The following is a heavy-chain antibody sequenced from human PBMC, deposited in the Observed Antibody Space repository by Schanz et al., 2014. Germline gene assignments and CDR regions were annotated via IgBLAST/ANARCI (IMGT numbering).Heavy chain of an antibody. J-gene: IGHJ4*02. D-gene: IGHD1-20*01. CDR1: GGTFSSYT. V-gene: IGHV1-69*02. CDR2: IIPILGIA. CDR3: ARASRYNWNDFG. Sequence: QLQLVQSGAEVKKPGSSVKVSCKLSGGTFSSYTISWMRQAPGQGLEWMGRIIPILGIANYAQNFQGRVTITADKSTSTAYMELSSLRSEDTAVYYCARASRYNWNDFGWGQGTLVTVSS.